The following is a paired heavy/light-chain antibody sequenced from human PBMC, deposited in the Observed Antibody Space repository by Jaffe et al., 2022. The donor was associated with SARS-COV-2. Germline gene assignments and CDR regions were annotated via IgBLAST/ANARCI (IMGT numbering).Light chain of an antibody. CDR2: GAS. CDR1: ESISTF. V-gene: IGKV1-39*01. Sequence: DIQMTQSPSSLSVSVGDAVAITCRASESISTFLNWYQVRRGQPPKLLIYGASNLQNGVPSRFSGGGSGTDFTLTISSLQPEDFAVYYCQESSSPTRTFGPGTKVTIK. CDR3: QESSSPTRT. J-gene: IGKJ1*01.
Heavy chain of an antibody. V-gene: IGHV3-11*01. CDR1: GFTFRDFF. Sequence: QVQLVESGGGLVKPGGSLRLSCAASGFTFRDFFMAWIRQSPGKGLECVSYVGGSGRNIYYADSVKGRFTISRDNDRNRLYLQMNSLRGDDTAVYYCARDKGQWSGAFKRKYQNFGMDVWGPGTTVTVSS. D-gene: IGHD3-3*01. CDR2: VGGSGRNI. CDR3: ARDKGQWSGAFKRKYQNFGMDV. J-gene: IGHJ6*02.